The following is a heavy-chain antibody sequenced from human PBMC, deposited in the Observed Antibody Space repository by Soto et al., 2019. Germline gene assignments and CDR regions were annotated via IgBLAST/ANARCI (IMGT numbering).Heavy chain of an antibody. D-gene: IGHD3-3*01. Sequence: EVQLLESGGGLVQPGGSLRLSCAASGFTFSSYAMSWVRQAPGKGLEWVSAISGSGGSTYYADSVKGRFTISRDNSKNTLYLQMNSLRAEDTAVYYCAKEAAQDNDSWSGTYYYYMDVWGKGTTVTVSS. J-gene: IGHJ6*03. V-gene: IGHV3-23*01. CDR3: AKEAAQDNDSWSGTYYYYMDV. CDR1: GFTFSSYA. CDR2: ISGSGGST.